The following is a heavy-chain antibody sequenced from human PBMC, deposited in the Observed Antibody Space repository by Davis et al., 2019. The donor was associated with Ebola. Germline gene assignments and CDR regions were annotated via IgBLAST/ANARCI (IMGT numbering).Heavy chain of an antibody. Sequence: SETLSLTCTVSGSSASSGSYHWSCIRQPPGKGLAWIGSIYYSGSTTYNPSLKSRVTISVDTSKNQFSLKLSSVTAADTAVYYRARDSRECTSGVCSSRFDYWGQGTRVTVSS. V-gene: IGHV4-61*01. D-gene: IGHD2-8*01. CDR3: ARDSRECTSGVCSSRFDY. J-gene: IGHJ4*02. CDR1: GSSASSGSYH. CDR2: IYYSGST.